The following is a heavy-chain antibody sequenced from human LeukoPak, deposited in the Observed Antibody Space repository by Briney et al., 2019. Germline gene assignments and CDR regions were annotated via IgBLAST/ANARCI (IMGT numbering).Heavy chain of an antibody. D-gene: IGHD3-10*01. V-gene: IGHV4-38-2*02. CDR1: GYSISSGYY. J-gene: IGHJ5*02. CDR2: IYHSGHT. Sequence: SETLSLTCTVSGYSISSGYYWGWIRQPPGKGLEWIGSIYHSGHTYYKSSLQSRVTMSVDTSKNQFSLKVNSVTAADTAVYHCARALGYYSGTTWFDPWGPGTLVTVSS. CDR3: ARALGYYSGTTWFDP.